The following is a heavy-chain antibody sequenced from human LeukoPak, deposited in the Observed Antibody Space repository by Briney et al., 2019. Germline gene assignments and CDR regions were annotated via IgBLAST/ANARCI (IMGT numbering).Heavy chain of an antibody. CDR2: IYYSGST. Sequence: PSETLSLTCTVSGGSISSYYWSWIRQPPGKGLEWIGYIYYSGSTNYNPSLKSRVTISVDTSKNQFSLKLSSVTAADTAVYYCARGALFYSNYEAFDYWGQGTLVAVSS. CDR3: ARGALFYSNYEAFDY. D-gene: IGHD4-11*01. J-gene: IGHJ4*02. V-gene: IGHV4-59*01. CDR1: GGSISSYY.